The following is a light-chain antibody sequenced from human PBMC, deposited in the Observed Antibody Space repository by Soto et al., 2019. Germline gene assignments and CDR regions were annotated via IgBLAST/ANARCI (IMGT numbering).Light chain of an antibody. V-gene: IGKV1-39*01. CDR3: QQYKTYWT. J-gene: IGKJ1*01. CDR1: QSISTY. CDR2: AAS. Sequence: DITITQSTSSLSASVGDRVTITCRASQSISTYLNWYQQKPGKAPELLIYAASTLQSGVPSRFSGSGSGTDFTLTISCLQSEDFATYYCQQYKTYWTFGQGTKVDI.